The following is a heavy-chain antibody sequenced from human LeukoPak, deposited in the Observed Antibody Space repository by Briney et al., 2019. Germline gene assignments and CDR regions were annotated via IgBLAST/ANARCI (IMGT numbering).Heavy chain of an antibody. CDR2: IWYDGSNK. J-gene: IGHJ4*02. CDR3: ARDHRYYDSSALDY. CDR1: GFTFSSYG. D-gene: IGHD3-22*01. V-gene: IGHV3-33*01. Sequence: GRSLRLSCAASGFTFSSYGMHWVRQAPGKGLEWVAVIWYDGSNKYYADSVKGRFTISRDNSKNTLYLQMNSLRAEDTAVYYCARDHRYYDSSALDYWGQGTLVTVSS.